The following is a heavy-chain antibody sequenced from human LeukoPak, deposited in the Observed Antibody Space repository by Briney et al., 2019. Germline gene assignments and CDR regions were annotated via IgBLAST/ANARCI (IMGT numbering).Heavy chain of an antibody. Sequence: SETLSLTCTVSGGSISSYYWSWIRQPPGKGLEWIGYIYTSGSTNYNPSLKSRVTISVDTSKNQFSLKLSSVTAADTAVHYCARHEGYSYGYTFDYWGQGTLVTVSS. CDR3: ARHEGYSYGYTFDY. D-gene: IGHD5-18*01. CDR1: GGSISSYY. J-gene: IGHJ4*02. V-gene: IGHV4-4*09. CDR2: IYTSGST.